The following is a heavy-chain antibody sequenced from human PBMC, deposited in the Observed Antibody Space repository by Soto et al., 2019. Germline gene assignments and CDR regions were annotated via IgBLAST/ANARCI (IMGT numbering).Heavy chain of an antibody. Sequence: EVQLVESGGGLVKPGGSLRLSCAASGFTFSSYSMNWVRQAPGKGLEWVSSISSSSSYIYYADSVKGRFTISRDNAKTSLYLQMNSLRAEDTAVYYCARDWGYYYYYGMDVWGQGTTVIFSS. V-gene: IGHV3-21*01. CDR3: ARDWGYYYYYGMDV. J-gene: IGHJ6*02. D-gene: IGHD3-16*01. CDR2: ISSSSSYI. CDR1: GFTFSSYS.